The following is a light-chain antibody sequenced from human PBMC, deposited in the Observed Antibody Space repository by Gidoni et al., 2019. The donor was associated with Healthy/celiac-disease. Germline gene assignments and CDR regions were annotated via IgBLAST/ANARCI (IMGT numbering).Light chain of an antibody. CDR3: AAWDDSLNGWV. J-gene: IGLJ3*02. V-gene: IGLV1-44*01. Sequence: SVLTPPPSASGTPGTRVTISCSGSSSNIGSNTVNWYQQLPGTAPKLLIYSNNQRPSGVPDRFSGSKSGTSASLAISGLQSEDEADYYCAAWDDSLNGWVFGGGTKLTVL. CDR2: SNN. CDR1: SSNIGSNT.